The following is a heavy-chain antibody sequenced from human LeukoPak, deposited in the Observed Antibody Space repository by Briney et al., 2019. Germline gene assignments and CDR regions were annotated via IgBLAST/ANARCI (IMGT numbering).Heavy chain of an antibody. V-gene: IGHV4-30-2*01. CDR1: GGSISSGGYY. J-gene: IGHJ5*02. CDR2: IYHSGST. CDR3: AQTITANWFDP. D-gene: IGHD1-20*01. Sequence: PSETLSVTCTVSGGSISSGGYYWSWIRQPPGKGLEWIGYIYHSGSTYYNPSLKSRVTISVDRSKNQFSLKLSSVTAADTAVYYCAQTITANWFDPWGQGTLVTVSS.